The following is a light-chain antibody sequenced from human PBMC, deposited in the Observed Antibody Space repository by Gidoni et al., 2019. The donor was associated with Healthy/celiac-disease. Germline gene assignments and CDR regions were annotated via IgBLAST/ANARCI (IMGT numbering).Light chain of an antibody. J-gene: IGKJ1*01. CDR3: MQALQTPG. CDR1: QSRLHSNGYNY. CDR2: LGS. V-gene: IGKV2-28*01. Sequence: DIVMTQSPLSLPVTPGEPASISCRSSQSRLHSNGYNYLDWYLQKPGQSPQLLIYLGSNRAAGVPDRCSGSGSGTDFTLKSSRVEAEDVGVYYCMQALQTPGFGQXTKVEIK.